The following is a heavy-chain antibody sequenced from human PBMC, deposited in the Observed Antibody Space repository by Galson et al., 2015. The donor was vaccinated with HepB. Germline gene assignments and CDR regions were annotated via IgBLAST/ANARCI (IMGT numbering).Heavy chain of an antibody. J-gene: IGHJ4*02. CDR2: ISGSGAGA. Sequence: SLRLSCAASGFTFSKYAMNWFRQAPGKGLEWVSSISGSGAGAYYADSVRGRFTVSRDSSMNTLSLQLSSLRVEDTAVYYCAKVLSGSNYDLDYWGQGALVTVSS. CDR3: AKVLSGSNYDLDY. V-gene: IGHV3-23*01. D-gene: IGHD5-18*01. CDR1: GFTFSKYA.